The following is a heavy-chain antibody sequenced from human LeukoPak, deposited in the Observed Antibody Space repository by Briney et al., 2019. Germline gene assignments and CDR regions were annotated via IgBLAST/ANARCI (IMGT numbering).Heavy chain of an antibody. CDR2: INPSGGST. CDR1: GYTFTSYY. V-gene: IGHV1-46*01. Sequence: ASVKVSCKASGYTFTSYYVHWVRQAPGQGLEWMGIINPSGGSTSYAQKFQGRVTMTRDMSTSTVYMELSSLRSEDTAVYYCASSSSGKNWFDPWGQGTLVTVSS. D-gene: IGHD6-19*01. J-gene: IGHJ5*02. CDR3: ASSSSGKNWFDP.